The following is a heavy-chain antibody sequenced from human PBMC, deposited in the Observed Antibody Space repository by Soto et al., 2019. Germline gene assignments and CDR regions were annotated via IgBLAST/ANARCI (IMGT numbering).Heavy chain of an antibody. D-gene: IGHD4-17*01. CDR2: IIPIFGTA. CDR1: GGTFSSYA. J-gene: IGHJ6*02. Sequence: GASVKVSCKASGGTFSSYAISWVRQAPGQGLEWMGGIIPIFGTANYAQKFQGRVTITADESTSTAYMELSSLRSEDTAVYYCARDHSEYGDYSYGMDVWGQGTTVTVSS. V-gene: IGHV1-69*13. CDR3: ARDHSEYGDYSYGMDV.